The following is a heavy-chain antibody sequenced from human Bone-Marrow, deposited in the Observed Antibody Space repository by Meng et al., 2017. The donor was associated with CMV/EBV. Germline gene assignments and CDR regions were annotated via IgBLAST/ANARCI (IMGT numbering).Heavy chain of an antibody. V-gene: IGHV3-30*04. CDR3: ARDPEYSGSYYYYYYGMDV. CDR1: GFTFANYE. D-gene: IGHD1-26*01. Sequence: GESLKISCTASGFTFANYEMNWVRQAPGKGLEWVAVISYDGSNKYYADSVKGRFTISRDNSKNTLYLQMNSLRAEDTAVYYCARDPEYSGSYYYYYYGMDVWGQGTTVTVSS. J-gene: IGHJ6*02. CDR2: ISYDGSNK.